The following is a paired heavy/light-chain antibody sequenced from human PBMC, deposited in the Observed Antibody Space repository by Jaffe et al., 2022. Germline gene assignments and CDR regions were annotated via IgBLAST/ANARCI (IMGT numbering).Light chain of an antibody. V-gene: IGKV3-15*01. CDR2: GAS. CDR1: QSVSSN. Sequence: EIVMTQSPATLSVSPGERATLSCRASQSVSSNLAWYQQKPGQAPRLLIYGASTRATGIPARFSGSGSGTEFTLTISSLQSEDFAVYYCQQYNNWPPPKNTFGQGTKLEIK. J-gene: IGKJ2*01. CDR3: QQYNNWPPPKNT.
Heavy chain of an antibody. Sequence: EVQLLESGGGLVQPGGSLRLSCAASGFTFSSYAMSWVRQAPGKGLEWVSAISGSGGSTYYADSVKGRFTISRDNSKNTLYLQMNSLRAEDTAVYYCAKTHPPPFGGVIARPYYFDYWGQGTLVTVSS. J-gene: IGHJ4*02. CDR2: ISGSGGST. CDR3: AKTHPPPFGGVIARPYYFDY. V-gene: IGHV3-23*01. D-gene: IGHD3-16*02. CDR1: GFTFSSYA.